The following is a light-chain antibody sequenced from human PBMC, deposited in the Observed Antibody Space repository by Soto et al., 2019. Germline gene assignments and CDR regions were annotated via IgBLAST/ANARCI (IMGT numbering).Light chain of an antibody. J-gene: IGLJ1*01. CDR3: SSFTSSSAVYV. CDR1: SSDVGGYNY. V-gene: IGLV2-14*01. CDR2: EVT. Sequence: QAASVSGSPGQSITISCTGTSSDVGGYNYVSWFQQYPDKAPKLMLYEVTNRPSGVSNRFSGSKSGNTASLIISGLQAEDEADYYCSSFTSSSAVYVFGSGTKLTVL.